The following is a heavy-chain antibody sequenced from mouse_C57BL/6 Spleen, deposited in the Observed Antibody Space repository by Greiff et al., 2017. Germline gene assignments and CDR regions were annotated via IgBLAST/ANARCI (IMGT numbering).Heavy chain of an antibody. CDR2: ISGGGGNT. J-gene: IGHJ3*01. CDR3: ARHEGIYDGYYGFAY. Sequence: EVKLVESGGGLVKPGGSLKLSCAASGFTFSSYTMSWVRQTPEKRLEWVATISGGGGNTYYPDSVKGRFTISRDNAKNTLYLQMSSLRSEDTALYYCARHEGIYDGYYGFAYWGQGTLVTVSA. V-gene: IGHV5-9*01. CDR1: GFTFSSYT. D-gene: IGHD2-3*01.